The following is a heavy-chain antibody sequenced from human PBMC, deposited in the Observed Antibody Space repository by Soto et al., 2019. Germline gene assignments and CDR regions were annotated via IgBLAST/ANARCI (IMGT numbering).Heavy chain of an antibody. Sequence: QVQLVQSGAEVKKPGSSVKVSCKASGGTFSSYAISWVRQAPGQGLEWMGGIIPIFGTANYAQKFQGRVTITADESTSTAYMELSSLRSEDTAVYYCAREYRITFGGVIVGDWFDPWGQGTLVTVSS. J-gene: IGHJ5*02. CDR1: GGTFSSYA. CDR2: IIPIFGTA. CDR3: AREYRITFGGVIVGDWFDP. V-gene: IGHV1-69*01. D-gene: IGHD3-16*02.